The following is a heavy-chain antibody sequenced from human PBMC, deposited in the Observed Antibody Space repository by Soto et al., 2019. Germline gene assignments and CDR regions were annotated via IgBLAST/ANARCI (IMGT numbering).Heavy chain of an antibody. Sequence: QVQLQESGPGLVKPSETLSLTCTVSGAYMRIDYYYWSWVRQNPGKDLEWIGHMHHSGRTHYNPSLKSRVAISVDTSKNQFSLYLNSVTAADTAVYYCARWVEVSLDYFDSWGQGTPVTVSS. D-gene: IGHD2-15*01. V-gene: IGHV4-31*03. CDR3: ARWVEVSLDYFDS. J-gene: IGHJ4*02. CDR2: MHHSGRT. CDR1: GAYMRIDYYY.